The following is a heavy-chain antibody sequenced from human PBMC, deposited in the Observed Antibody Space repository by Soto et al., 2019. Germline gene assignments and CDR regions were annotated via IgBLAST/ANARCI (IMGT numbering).Heavy chain of an antibody. V-gene: IGHV1-3*01. D-gene: IGHD6-13*01. Sequence: QVQLVQSGAEVKKPGASVKVSCKASGYTFTSYAMHWVRQAPGQRLEWMGWINAGNGNTKYSQKFQGRVTITRDTSASTAYMELSSLRSEDTAVYYCARDRSSSSSHYFDYWGQGTLVTVSS. CDR1: GYTFTSYA. J-gene: IGHJ4*02. CDR2: INAGNGNT. CDR3: ARDRSSSSSHYFDY.